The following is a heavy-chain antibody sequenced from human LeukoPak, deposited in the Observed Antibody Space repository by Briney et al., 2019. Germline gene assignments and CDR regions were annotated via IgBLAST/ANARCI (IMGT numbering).Heavy chain of an antibody. Sequence: PSETLSLTCTVSGGSISSSSYYWGWIRQPPGKGLEWIGSIYYSGSTYYNPSLKSRVTISVDTSKNQFSLKLSSVTAADTAVYYCAREKEEWELSAGDAFDIWGQGTMVTVSS. D-gene: IGHD1-26*01. CDR2: IYYSGST. CDR1: GGSISSSSYY. V-gene: IGHV4-39*07. J-gene: IGHJ3*02. CDR3: AREKEEWELSAGDAFDI.